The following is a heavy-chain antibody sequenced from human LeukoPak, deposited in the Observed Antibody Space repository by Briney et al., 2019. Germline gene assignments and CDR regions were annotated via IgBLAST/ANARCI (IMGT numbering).Heavy chain of an antibody. CDR3: ARTSNYDSSGYPYYYYYMDV. Sequence: SSVKVSCKASVYTFTRYYMHWVRQAPGQGLEWMGWINPNSGGTNYAQKFQGRVTTTRDTSISTAYMELSRLRSDDTAVYYCARTSNYDSSGYPYYYYYMDVWGKGTTVTVS. CDR1: VYTFTRYY. D-gene: IGHD3-22*01. J-gene: IGHJ6*03. V-gene: IGHV1-2*02. CDR2: INPNSGGT.